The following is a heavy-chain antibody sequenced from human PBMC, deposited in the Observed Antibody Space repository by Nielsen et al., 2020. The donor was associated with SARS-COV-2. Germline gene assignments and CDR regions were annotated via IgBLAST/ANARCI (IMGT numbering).Heavy chain of an antibody. D-gene: IGHD3-3*01. V-gene: IGHV3-23*01. CDR2: ISGGGGST. CDR1: GFTVSTNY. Sequence: GESLKISCVASGFTVSTNYMIWVRQAPGKGLEWVSAISGGGGSTYYADSVKGRFTISRDNSKNTLYLQMNSLRAEDTAVYYCAKDRYYDFWSGYYFDYWGQGTLVTVSS. CDR3: AKDRYYDFWSGYYFDY. J-gene: IGHJ4*02.